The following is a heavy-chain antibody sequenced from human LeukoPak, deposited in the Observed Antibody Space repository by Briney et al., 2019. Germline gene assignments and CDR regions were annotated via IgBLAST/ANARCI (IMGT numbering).Heavy chain of an antibody. CDR1: GASISSGTYS. CDR2: IYHTGST. J-gene: IGHJ5*02. CDR3: ARGDGSGSGRWFDP. D-gene: IGHD3-10*01. V-gene: IGHV4-30-2*01. Sequence: SQTLSLTCTVPGASISSGTYSWSWIRQPPGEGLEWIGYIYHTGSTYYNPSLKGRVTISVDRSKNQFSLNLNFVTAADTALYYCARGDGSGSGRWFDPWGQGTLITVSS.